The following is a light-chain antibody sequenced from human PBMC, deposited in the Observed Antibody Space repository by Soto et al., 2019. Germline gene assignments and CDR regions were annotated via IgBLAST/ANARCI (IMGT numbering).Light chain of an antibody. CDR2: GDS. CDR3: QSYDSSLSGYV. V-gene: IGLV1-40*01. CDR1: SSNIGAGYD. Sequence: QLVLTQPPSVSGAPGQRVTISCTGSSSNIGAGYDVHWYQQLPGTVPKLLIYGDSDRPSGVPDRFSGSKSGTSPSLAITGLQAEDEADYYCQSYDSSLSGYVFGTGTKLTVL. J-gene: IGLJ1*01.